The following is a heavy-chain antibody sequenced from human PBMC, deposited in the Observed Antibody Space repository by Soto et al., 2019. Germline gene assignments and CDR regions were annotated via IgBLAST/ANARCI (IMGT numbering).Heavy chain of an antibody. CDR2: IYYTGSA. CDR3: ARPYSGSSRGPDV. Sequence: QVQLREKGPGLVRPSQTLSLTCTVSGGSISSGGYYWTWIRQHPGKGLEWIGYIYYTGSAYYNPSLKTRLTLSIDTSRSQFSLKLSSVTPADSAVYYCARPYSGSSRGPDVWGQGTTVTVSS. CDR1: GGSISSGGYY. D-gene: IGHD6-6*01. J-gene: IGHJ6*02. V-gene: IGHV4-31*03.